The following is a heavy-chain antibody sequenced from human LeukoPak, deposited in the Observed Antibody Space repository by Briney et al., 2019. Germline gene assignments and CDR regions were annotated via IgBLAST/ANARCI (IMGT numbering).Heavy chain of an antibody. CDR1: GYSISRGYY. J-gene: IGHJ4*02. CDR3: ARGPSGYHNT. Sequence: SETLSLTCTVSGYSISRGYYWGWIRQSPGKGLEWIGSIYHSESTYYNPSLSSRVTMSVDTSKNQFSLKVISVTAADTAVYYCARGPSGYHNTGGQGTLVTVSS. V-gene: IGHV4-38-2*02. D-gene: IGHD5-12*01. CDR2: IYHSEST.